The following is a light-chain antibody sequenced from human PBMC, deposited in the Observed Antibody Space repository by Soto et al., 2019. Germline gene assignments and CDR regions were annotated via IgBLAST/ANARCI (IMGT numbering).Light chain of an antibody. V-gene: IGKV3-15*01. CDR1: QSVTSN. J-gene: IGKJ1*01. Sequence: EIVLTQSPATLSVSPGERATLSCRGSQSVTSNLAWYQQKPGQAPRLLIYGASTRATGIPAKFCGSGSGTEFTLTISRLEPEDFAVYYCQQHGSSPRTFGQGTKVDIK. CDR3: QQHGSSPRT. CDR2: GAS.